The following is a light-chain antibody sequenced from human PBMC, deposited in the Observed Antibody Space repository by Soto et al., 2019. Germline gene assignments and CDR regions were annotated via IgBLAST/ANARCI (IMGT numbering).Light chain of an antibody. CDR2: DTF. CDR1: QSVSNN. Sequence: EIVMTQSPATLSVSPGERATLSCRASQSVSNNLAWYQQKPGQAPGLLIYDTFTRATGIPARFSGSGSGTEFTLTISSLQSEDFAVYYCQQYNNWPPMYTFGQGTKLEIK. J-gene: IGKJ2*01. V-gene: IGKV3-15*01. CDR3: QQYNNWPPMYT.